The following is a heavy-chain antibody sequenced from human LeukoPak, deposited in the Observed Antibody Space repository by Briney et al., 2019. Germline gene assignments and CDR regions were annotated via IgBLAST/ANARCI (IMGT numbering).Heavy chain of an antibody. CDR1: GFTFSGYG. J-gene: IGHJ4*02. V-gene: IGHV3-74*01. Sequence: PGGSLRLSCVASGFTFSGYGMHWVRQAPGKGLVWVSRIDADGTSATYADSVKGRFTISRDNAKNTLYLQMNSLRAEDTAVYYCAREGGYDPFEYWGQGTLVTVSS. CDR2: IDADGTSA. CDR3: AREGGYDPFEY. D-gene: IGHD5-12*01.